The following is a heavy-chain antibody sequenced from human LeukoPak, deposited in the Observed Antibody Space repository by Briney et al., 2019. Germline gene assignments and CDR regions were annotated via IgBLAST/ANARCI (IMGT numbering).Heavy chain of an antibody. D-gene: IGHD2-2*01. CDR1: GFTLSSYS. V-gene: IGHV3-21*01. Sequence: GGSLRLSCAASGFTLSSYSMNWVRQAPGKGLEWVSSISSSSSYIYYADSVKGRFTISRDNAKNSLYLQMNSLRAEDTAVYYCARDGCSSTSCLRAFDYWGQGALVTVSS. J-gene: IGHJ4*02. CDR3: ARDGCSSTSCLRAFDY. CDR2: ISSSSSYI.